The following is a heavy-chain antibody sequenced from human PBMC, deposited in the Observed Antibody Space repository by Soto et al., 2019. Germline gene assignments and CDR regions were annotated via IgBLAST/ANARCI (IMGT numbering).Heavy chain of an antibody. V-gene: IGHV4-59*01. J-gene: IGHJ2*01. CDR1: GGSISSYY. CDR2: IYYSGST. D-gene: IGHD2-8*02. Sequence: PSETLSLTCTVSGGSISSYYWSWIRQPPGKGLEWIGYIYYSGSTNYNPSLKSRVTISVDTSKNQFSLKLSSVTAADTAVYYCVPYWDWFFDLWGHGTPVTVSS. CDR3: VPYWDWFFDL.